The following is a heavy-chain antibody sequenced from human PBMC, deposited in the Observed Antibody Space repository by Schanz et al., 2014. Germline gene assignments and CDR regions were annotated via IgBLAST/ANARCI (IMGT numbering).Heavy chain of an antibody. CDR2: ISDYNADT. D-gene: IGHD6-13*01. V-gene: IGHV1-18*01. J-gene: IGHJ1*01. CDR3: AGATYSSSWYGGSEYFQH. Sequence: QVRLVQSGAEVKKPGSSVTVSCKSSGATFNSYAFGWVRQAPGQGPEWMGWISDYNADTKYAQKVQGRVTMTTDTSTSTAYMELRSLRSDDTAVYYCAGATYSSSWYGGSEYFQHWGQGTLVTVSS. CDR1: GATFNSYA.